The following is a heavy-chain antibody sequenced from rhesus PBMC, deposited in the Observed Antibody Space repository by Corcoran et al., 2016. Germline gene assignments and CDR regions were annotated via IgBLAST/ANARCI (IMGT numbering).Heavy chain of an antibody. Sequence: QLQLQESGPGLVKPSETLSVTCAVSGGSISSSYWSWTRQAPGQGLEWIGYIFGSGSGTNYNPALKSLVTLSVDTSKNQLALKLSSVTTADTAVYYWARVGSWDEYFEFWGQGALVTVSS. CDR3: ARVGSWDEYFEF. CDR1: GGSISSSY. J-gene: IGHJ1*01. D-gene: IGHD6-25*01. CDR2: IFGSGSGT. V-gene: IGHV4-169*01.